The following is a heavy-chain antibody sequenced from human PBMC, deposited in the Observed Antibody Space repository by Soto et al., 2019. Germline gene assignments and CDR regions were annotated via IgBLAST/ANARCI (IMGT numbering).Heavy chain of an antibody. CDR2: IWNDGSNN. D-gene: IGHD6-13*01. CDR1: GFTFNNYG. Sequence: QVQLVESGGGVVQPGRSLRLSCAASGFTFNNYGMHWVRQAPGKGLEWLAVIWNDGSNNYYANSVKGRFTISRDNSKNTPYLQRSSLRAEDTAVYYCARRQIPPPTRGAANARGGMDVWGQGTTVTVSS. J-gene: IGHJ6*02. CDR3: ARRQIPPPTRGAANARGGMDV. V-gene: IGHV3-33*01.